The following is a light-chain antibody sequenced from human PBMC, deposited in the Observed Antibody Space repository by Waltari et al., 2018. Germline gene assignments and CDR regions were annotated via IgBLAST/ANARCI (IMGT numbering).Light chain of an antibody. CDR3: SSYAGSSKGV. J-gene: IGLJ2*01. CDR1: SSDVGNYKR. V-gene: IGLV2-23*02. Sequence: QSALTQPASVSGSPGQSITLSCTGTSSDVGNYKRVSWYQQHPGKAPKRMIYAVSTRPSGVSDRFSGSKSGDMASLTISGLQPEDEAEYFCSSYAGSSKGVFGGGTKVTVL. CDR2: AVS.